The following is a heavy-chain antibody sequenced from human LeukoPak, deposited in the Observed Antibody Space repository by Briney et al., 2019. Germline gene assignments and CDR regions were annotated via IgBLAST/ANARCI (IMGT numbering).Heavy chain of an antibody. V-gene: IGHV4-4*07. D-gene: IGHD2-2*01. CDR2: IYTSGST. Sequence: PSETLSLTCTVSGGSISTYYWSWIRQPAGKGLEWIGHIYTSGSTNYSPSLKSRVTMSVDTSKNQFSLKLYSLTAADTAIYYCARGESSVNYYSMDVWGKGTTVTVSS. J-gene: IGHJ6*03. CDR3: ARGESSVNYYSMDV. CDR1: GGSISTYY.